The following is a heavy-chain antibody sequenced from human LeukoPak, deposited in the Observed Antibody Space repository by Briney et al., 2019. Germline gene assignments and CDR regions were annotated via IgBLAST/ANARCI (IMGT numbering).Heavy chain of an antibody. CDR2: INHSGST. V-gene: IGHV4-34*01. J-gene: IGHJ4*02. D-gene: IGHD5-24*01. CDR3: ARESLESFDY. Sequence: SETLSLTCAVYGGSFSGYYWSWIRQPPGKGLEWIGEINHSGSTNYNPSLKSRVTISVDTSKNQFSLKLSSVTAADTAVYYCARESLESFDYWGQGTLVTVSS. CDR1: GGSFSGYY.